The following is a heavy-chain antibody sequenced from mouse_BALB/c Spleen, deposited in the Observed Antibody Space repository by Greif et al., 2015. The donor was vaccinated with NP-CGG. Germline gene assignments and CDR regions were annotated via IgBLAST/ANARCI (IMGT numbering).Heavy chain of an antibody. CDR2: FYPGSGNT. J-gene: IGHJ2*01. CDR1: GYTFTDYY. Sequence: VQLQQSGAELARPGASVKLSCKASGYTFTDYYINWVKQRTGQGLEWIGEFYPGSGNTYYNEKFKGKATLTADKSSSTAYMQLSSLTSEDSAVYFCARGDYWGQGTTLTVSS. CDR3: ARGDY. V-gene: IGHV1-77*01.